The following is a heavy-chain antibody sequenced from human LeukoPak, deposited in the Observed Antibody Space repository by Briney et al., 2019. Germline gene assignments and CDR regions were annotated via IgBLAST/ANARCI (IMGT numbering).Heavy chain of an antibody. CDR3: ARTARSSSSLNFDY. V-gene: IGHV4-39*01. J-gene: IGHJ4*02. Sequence: SETLSLTCTVSGGSISSSSYYWGWIRQPPGKGLEWIGSIYYSGSTYYNPSLKSRVTISVDTSKNQFSLKLSSVTAADTAVYYRARTARSSSSLNFDYWGQGTLVTVSS. CDR1: GGSISSSSYY. D-gene: IGHD6-6*01. CDR2: IYYSGST.